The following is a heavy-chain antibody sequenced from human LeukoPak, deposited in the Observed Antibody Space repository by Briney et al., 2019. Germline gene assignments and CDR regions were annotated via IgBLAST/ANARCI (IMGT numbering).Heavy chain of an antibody. CDR1: GGSLSDYY. D-gene: IGHD4-17*01. J-gene: IGHJ4*02. V-gene: IGHV4-34*01. CDR3: ASLMTTVTTSGDY. Sequence: PETLSHTCADYGGSLSDYYWSWMRQPPGKGLEWIGQINHRGSNNYNPTLRSGGTISLDTSKTQFSLKLSSVTAADTVVDVCASLMTTVTTSGDYWGQGTLVTVSS. CDR2: INHRGSN.